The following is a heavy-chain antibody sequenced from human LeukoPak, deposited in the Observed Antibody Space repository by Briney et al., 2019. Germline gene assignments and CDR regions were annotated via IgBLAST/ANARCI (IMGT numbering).Heavy chain of an antibody. CDR2: INHSGST. J-gene: IGHJ4*02. CDR3: ARRIAAAGNI. CDR1: GGSFSGYY. D-gene: IGHD6-13*01. V-gene: IGHV4-34*01. Sequence: PSETLSLTCAVYGGSFSGYYWSWVRQPPGKGLEWIGEINHSGSTNYNPSLKSRVTISVDTSKNQFSLKLSSVTAADTAVYYCARRIAAAGNIWGQGTLVTVSS.